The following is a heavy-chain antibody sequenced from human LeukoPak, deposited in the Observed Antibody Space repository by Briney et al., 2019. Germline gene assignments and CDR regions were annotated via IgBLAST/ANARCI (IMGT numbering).Heavy chain of an antibody. CDR1: GGSTSSYY. CDR2: IYYSGST. Sequence: KSSETLSLTCTVSGGSTSSYYWSWIRQPPGKGLEWIGYIYYSGSTNYNPSLKSRVTISVDTSKNQFSLKLSSVTAADTAVYYCARRTGYYNWFDPWGQGTLVTVSS. J-gene: IGHJ5*02. V-gene: IGHV4-59*08. CDR3: ARRTGYYNWFDP. D-gene: IGHD3-9*01.